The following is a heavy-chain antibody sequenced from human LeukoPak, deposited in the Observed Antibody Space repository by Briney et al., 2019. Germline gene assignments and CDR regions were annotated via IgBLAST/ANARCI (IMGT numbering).Heavy chain of an antibody. D-gene: IGHD1-26*01. CDR3: AKGWEPILAYYFDY. CDR1: GFTFSSYA. V-gene: IGHV3-23*01. CDR2: ISGSGGST. J-gene: IGHJ4*02. Sequence: GGSLRLSCAASGFTFSSYAMSWVRQAPGKGLEWVSAISGSGGSTYYADSVKVRFTISRDNSKNTLYLQLNSLRAEDTAVYYCAKGWEPILAYYFDYWGQGTLVTVSS.